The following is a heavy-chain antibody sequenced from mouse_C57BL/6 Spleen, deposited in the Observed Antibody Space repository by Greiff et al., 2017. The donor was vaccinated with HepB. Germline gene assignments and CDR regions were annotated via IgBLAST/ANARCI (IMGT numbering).Heavy chain of an antibody. CDR2: IDPSDSYT. V-gene: IGHV1-50*01. CDR3: ASNSSLDY. Sequence: QVQLQQPGAELVKPGASVKLSCKASGYTFTSYWMQWVKQRPGQGLEWIGEIDPSDSYTNYNQKFKGKATLTVETSSSTAYMHLRSLASEDPAVYYCASNSSLDYWGQGTTLTVSS. D-gene: IGHD4-1*01. CDR1: GYTFTSYW. J-gene: IGHJ2*01.